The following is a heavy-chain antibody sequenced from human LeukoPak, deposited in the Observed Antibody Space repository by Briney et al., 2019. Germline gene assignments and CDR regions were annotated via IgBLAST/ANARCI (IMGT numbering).Heavy chain of an antibody. CDR1: GFTFSSYG. CDR2: IRYDGSNK. J-gene: IGHJ4*02. Sequence: GALRLSCAASGFTFSSYGMHWVRQAPGKGLEWVAFIRYDGSNKYYADSVKGRFTISRDNSKNTLYLQMNSLRAEDTAVYYCAKDYGDYVALDYWGQGTLVTVSS. D-gene: IGHD4-17*01. V-gene: IGHV3-30*02. CDR3: AKDYGDYVALDY.